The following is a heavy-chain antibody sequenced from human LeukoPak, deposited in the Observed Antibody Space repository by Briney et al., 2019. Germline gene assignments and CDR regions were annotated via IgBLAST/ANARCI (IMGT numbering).Heavy chain of an antibody. Sequence: ASVKVSCKASGYTFTSYGISWVRQAPGQGLEWMGWISAYNGNTNYAQKLQGRVTMTTDTSTSTAYMELSRLRSDDTAVYYCARESLEYSSSSDAFDIWGQGTMVTVSS. D-gene: IGHD6-6*01. CDR2: ISAYNGNT. CDR3: ARESLEYSSSSDAFDI. J-gene: IGHJ3*02. V-gene: IGHV1-18*01. CDR1: GYTFTSYG.